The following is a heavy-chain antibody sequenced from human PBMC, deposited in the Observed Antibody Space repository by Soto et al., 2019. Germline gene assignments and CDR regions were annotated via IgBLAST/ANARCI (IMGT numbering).Heavy chain of an antibody. CDR3: AGGRTRLGP. V-gene: IGHV4-34*01. CDR2: IAHNGRT. Sequence: QVHLQQWGAGLLKPSETLSLTCAAYGGSLSGSFWSWIRQPPGKGLEWIGEIAHNGRTNYSPSLQSRLALSIDPSKNQISLKLTSLTAADTALYYCAGGRTRLGPWGQGTLVRVSA. D-gene: IGHD3-9*01. CDR1: GGSLSGSF. J-gene: IGHJ5*02.